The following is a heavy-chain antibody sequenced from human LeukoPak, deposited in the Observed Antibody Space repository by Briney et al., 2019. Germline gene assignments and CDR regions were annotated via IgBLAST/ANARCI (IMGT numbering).Heavy chain of an antibody. CDR3: ARGGFGELFSSDY. CDR2: ISSSSSAI. V-gene: IGHV3-48*01. CDR1: GCTFSSYT. J-gene: IGHJ4*02. Sequence: GRSLRLSCAASGCTFSSYTMNWVHQAPGKGLEWVSYISSSSSAIYYADSVKGRFTISRDNAKNSLYLQMNSLRAEDTAVYYCARGGFGELFSSDYWGQGTLVTVSS. D-gene: IGHD3-10*01.